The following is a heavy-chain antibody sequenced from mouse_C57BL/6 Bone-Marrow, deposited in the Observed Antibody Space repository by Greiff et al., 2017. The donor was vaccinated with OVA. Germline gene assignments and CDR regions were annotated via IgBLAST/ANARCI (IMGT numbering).Heavy chain of an antibody. J-gene: IGHJ3*01. CDR3: ARWGGYYGAY. D-gene: IGHD1-1*01. CDR2: IHPNSGST. CDR1: GYTFTSYW. V-gene: IGHV1-64*01. Sequence: VQLQHPGAELVKPGASVKLSCKASGYTFTSYWMHWVKQRPGQGLEWIGMIHPNSGSTNYNEKFKSKATLTVAKSSSTAYMQLSSLTSEDSAVYYCARWGGYYGAYWGQGTLVTVSA.